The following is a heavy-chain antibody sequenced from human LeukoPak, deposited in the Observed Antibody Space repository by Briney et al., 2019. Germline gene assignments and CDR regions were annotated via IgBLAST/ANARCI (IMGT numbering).Heavy chain of an antibody. J-gene: IGHJ3*02. CDR1: GFTFSSYW. V-gene: IGHV3-7*01. Sequence: GGSLRLSCAASGFTFSSYWMSWVRQAPGKGLEWVANIKQDGSEKYYVDSVEGRFTISRDNAKNSLYLQMNSLRAEDTAVYYCATRGIAARPWAFDIWGQGTMVTVSS. CDR2: IKQDGSEK. CDR3: ATRGIAARPWAFDI. D-gene: IGHD6-6*01.